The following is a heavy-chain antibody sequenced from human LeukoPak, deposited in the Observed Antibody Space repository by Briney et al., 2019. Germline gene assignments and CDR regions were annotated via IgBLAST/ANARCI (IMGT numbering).Heavy chain of an antibody. V-gene: IGHV1-2*02. CDR3: ARYGSVYGGNSVYNWFDP. CDR2: INPNSGGT. D-gene: IGHD4-23*01. Sequence: ASVKVTCKASGYTFTGYYMHWVRQAPGQGLEWMGWINPNSGGTNYAQKFQGRVTMTRDTSISTAYMELSRLRSDDTAVYYCARYGSVYGGNSVYNWFDPWGQGTLVTVSS. J-gene: IGHJ5*02. CDR1: GYTFTGYY.